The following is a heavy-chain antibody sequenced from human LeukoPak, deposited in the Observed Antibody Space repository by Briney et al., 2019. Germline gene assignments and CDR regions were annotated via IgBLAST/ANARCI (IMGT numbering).Heavy chain of an antibody. CDR1: GGSISPYY. CDR3: ARHGGGGESYPRVFDY. D-gene: IGHD1-26*01. V-gene: IGHV4-59*08. J-gene: IGHJ4*02. Sequence: PSETLSLTSTVSGGSISPYYWSWIRQPPGKGLEWIGYIYYSGSTNYNPSLNSRVTISVDTSKNQFSLKLSSMTAADTAVYYCARHGGGGESYPRVFDYWGRGNLVTVSS. CDR2: IYYSGST.